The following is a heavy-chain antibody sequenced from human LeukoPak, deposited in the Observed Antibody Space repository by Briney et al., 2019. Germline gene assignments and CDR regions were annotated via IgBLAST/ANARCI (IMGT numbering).Heavy chain of an antibody. J-gene: IGHJ4*02. Sequence: GGCLRLSCAASGFTFSSYAMSWVRQAPGKGLEWVSAISGSGGSTYYADSVKGRFTISRDNSKNTLYLQMKSLRAEDTAVYYCAKVGHSSSWYYGYWGQGTLVTVSS. CDR3: AKVGHSSSWYYGY. CDR2: ISGSGGST. CDR1: GFTFSSYA. V-gene: IGHV3-23*01. D-gene: IGHD6-13*01.